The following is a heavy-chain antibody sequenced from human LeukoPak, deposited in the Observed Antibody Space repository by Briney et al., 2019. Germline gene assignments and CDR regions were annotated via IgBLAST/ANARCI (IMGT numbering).Heavy chain of an antibody. J-gene: IGHJ4*02. CDR2: IYYSGST. Sequence: SETLSLTCTVSGGSISSYYWSWIRQPPGKGLEWIGYIYYSGSTNYNPSLKSRVTISVDTSKNQFSLKLSSVTAADTAVYYCARNSGCVDYWGQGTLVTVSS. D-gene: IGHD5-12*01. V-gene: IGHV4-59*08. CDR3: ARNSGCVDY. CDR1: GGSISSYY.